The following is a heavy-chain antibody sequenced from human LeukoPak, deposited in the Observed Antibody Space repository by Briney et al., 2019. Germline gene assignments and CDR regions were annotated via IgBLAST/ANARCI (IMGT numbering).Heavy chain of an antibody. CDR2: INHSGST. J-gene: IGHJ4*02. Sequence: SETLSLTCAVYGGSFSAYYWSWIRQPPGKGLEWIGEINHSGSTNYNPSLKSRVAISADTSRNQFSLRLSSVTAADTAVYYCARGQRITMTDWGQGTLVIVSS. D-gene: IGHD3-22*01. V-gene: IGHV4-34*01. CDR1: GGSFSAYY. CDR3: ARGQRITMTD.